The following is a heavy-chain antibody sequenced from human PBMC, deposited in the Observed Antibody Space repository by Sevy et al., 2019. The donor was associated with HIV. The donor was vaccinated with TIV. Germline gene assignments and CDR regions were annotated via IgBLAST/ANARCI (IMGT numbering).Heavy chain of an antibody. CDR3: TKDRGIIAAGFDY. V-gene: IGHV3-23*01. CDR2: ISNSGGST. CDR1: GFIFSSYA. Sequence: GGSLRLSCTASGFIFSSYAMSWVRQAPGKGLEWVSSISNSGGSTYYADSVRGRFTISRDNSKNTLYLQMNSLRAEDTAVYYCTKDRGIIAAGFDYWGQGTLVTVS. J-gene: IGHJ4*02. D-gene: IGHD6-13*01.